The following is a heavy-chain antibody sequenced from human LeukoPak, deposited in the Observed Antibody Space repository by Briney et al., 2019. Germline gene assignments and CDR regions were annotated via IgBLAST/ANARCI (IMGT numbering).Heavy chain of an antibody. CDR3: ARAEYYDFWSGYTNWFDP. V-gene: IGHV1-2*02. J-gene: IGHJ5*02. D-gene: IGHD3-3*01. CDR2: INPNSGGT. CDR1: GYTFTGYY. Sequence: ASVKVSCKASGYTFTGYYMHWVRQAPGQGLEWMGWINPNSGGTNYAQKFQGRVTMTRDTFISTAYMELSRLRSDDTAVYYCARAEYYDFWSGYTNWFDPWGQGTLVTVSS.